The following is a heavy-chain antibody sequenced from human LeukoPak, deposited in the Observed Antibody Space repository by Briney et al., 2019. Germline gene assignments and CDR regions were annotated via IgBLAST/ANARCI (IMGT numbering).Heavy chain of an antibody. Sequence: ASVKVSCKVSGYTLTELSMHWVRQAPGKGLEWMGGFDPEDGETIYAQKFQGRVTMTRDTSISTAYVELSRLRSDDTAVYYCARDGDTAMVIIDYWGQGTLVTVSS. J-gene: IGHJ4*02. CDR3: ARDGDTAMVIIDY. CDR1: GYTLTELS. V-gene: IGHV1-24*01. CDR2: FDPEDGET. D-gene: IGHD5-18*01.